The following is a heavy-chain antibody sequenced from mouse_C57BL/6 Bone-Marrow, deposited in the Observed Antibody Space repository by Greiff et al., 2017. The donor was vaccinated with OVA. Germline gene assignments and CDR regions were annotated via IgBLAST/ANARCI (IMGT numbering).Heavy chain of an antibody. CDR2: INPSNGGT. V-gene: IGHV1-53*01. Sequence: VQLQQPGPELVKPGASVKLSCKASGYTFTSYWMHWVKQRPGQGLEWIGNINPSNGGTNYNEKFKSKATLTVDKSSSTAYMQLSSLTSEDSAVYYCARKGGIPLCYYAMDYWGQGTSVTVSS. CDR1: GYTFTSYW. J-gene: IGHJ4*01. CDR3: ARKGGIPLCYYAMDY.